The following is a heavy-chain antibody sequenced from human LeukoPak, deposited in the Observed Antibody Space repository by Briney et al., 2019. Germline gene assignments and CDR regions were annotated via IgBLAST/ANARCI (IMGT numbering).Heavy chain of an antibody. CDR2: ISGSGGTT. Sequence: PGGSLRLSCAASGFTFSSYAMSWVRQAPGKGLEWVSAISGSGGTTNYADSVKGRLTISRGNSKNTLYLQMNSLRAEDTAVYSCATRSRYYFDYWGQGTLVTVSS. CDR3: ATRSRYYFDY. D-gene: IGHD1-14*01. V-gene: IGHV3-23*01. CDR1: GFTFSSYA. J-gene: IGHJ4*02.